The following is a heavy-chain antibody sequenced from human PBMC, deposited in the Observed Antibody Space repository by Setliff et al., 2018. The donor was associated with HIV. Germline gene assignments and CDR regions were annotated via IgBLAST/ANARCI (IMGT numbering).Heavy chain of an antibody. J-gene: IGHJ2*01. CDR1: GFPFTSFS. V-gene: IGHV3-48*02. D-gene: IGHD1-1*01. CDR3: VRDAERNSASGWYFDL. CDR2: ISSSSTTV. Sequence: PGGSLRLSCAASGFPFTSFSINWVRQAPGKGLEWVSYISSSSTTVYYADSVKGRFTTSWDNAGNSLSLQMNSLRDDDTAVYYCVRDAERNSASGWYFDLWGRGTLVTVSS.